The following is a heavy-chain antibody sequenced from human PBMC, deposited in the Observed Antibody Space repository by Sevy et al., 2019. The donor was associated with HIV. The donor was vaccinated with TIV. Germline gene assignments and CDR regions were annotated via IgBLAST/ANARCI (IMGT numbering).Heavy chain of an antibody. Sequence: GGSLRLSCAASGFTVSSNYMSWVRQAPGKGLEWVSVIYSGGSTYYADSVKGRFTISRDNSKNTLYLQMNSLRAEDTAVYYCAGDACESFDCGGDCGGGLDWGQGTLVTVSS. D-gene: IGHD2-21*02. V-gene: IGHV3-53*01. CDR2: IYSGGST. CDR3: AGDACESFDCGGDCGGGLD. J-gene: IGHJ4*02. CDR1: GFTVSSNY.